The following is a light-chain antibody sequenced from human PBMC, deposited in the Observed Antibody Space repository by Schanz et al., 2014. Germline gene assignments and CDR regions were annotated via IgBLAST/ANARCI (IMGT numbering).Light chain of an antibody. J-gene: IGKJ2*01. CDR2: GAS. Sequence: EIVLTQSPGTLSLSPGERAPLSCRASQSVSSSFLAWYQQKPGQAPRLLIYGASSRATGVPDRFSGSGSGTDFTLTINRLEPEDFAVYYCQQYGTSPRFTFGQGTKLEIK. CDR3: QQYGTSPRFT. V-gene: IGKV3-20*01. CDR1: QSVSSSF.